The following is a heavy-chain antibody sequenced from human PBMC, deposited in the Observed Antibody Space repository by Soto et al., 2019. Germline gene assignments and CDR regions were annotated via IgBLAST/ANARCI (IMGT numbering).Heavy chain of an antibody. CDR3: ARGVHIVVVTAMYDY. CDR1: GGSFSGYY. D-gene: IGHD2-21*02. J-gene: IGHJ4*02. V-gene: IGHV4-34*01. Sequence: PSETLSLTCAVYGGSFSGYYWSWIRQPPGKGLEWIGEINHSGSTNYNPSLKSRVTISVDTSKNQFSLKLSSVTAADTAVYYCARGVHIVVVTAMYDYWGQGTLVTVSS. CDR2: INHSGST.